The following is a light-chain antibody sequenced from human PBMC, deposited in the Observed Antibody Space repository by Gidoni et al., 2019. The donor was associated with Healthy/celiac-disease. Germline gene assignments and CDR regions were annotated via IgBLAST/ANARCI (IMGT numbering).Light chain of an antibody. J-gene: IGLJ2*01. Sequence: QSALTQPASVSGSPGQSITISCTGTSSDVGSYNLVSWYQQHPGKAPKLMIYEVSKRPSGVSNRFSGSKSGNTASLTISGLQAEDEADYYCRSYAGSSTGVVFGGGTKLTVL. V-gene: IGLV2-23*02. CDR3: RSYAGSSTGVV. CDR2: EVS. CDR1: SSDVGSYNL.